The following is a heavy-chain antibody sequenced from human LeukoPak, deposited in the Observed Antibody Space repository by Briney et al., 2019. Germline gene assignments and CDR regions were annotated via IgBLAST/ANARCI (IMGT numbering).Heavy chain of an antibody. CDR3: ARRGELLSGEYDY. CDR1: ADSLSSGGHY. J-gene: IGHJ4*02. CDR2: VHHSGRS. V-gene: IGHV4-31*03. Sequence: SETLSLTCTVSADSLSSGGHYWAWIRQFPAKGLESIGFVHHSGRSRHNPSLKDRVAISVDTSRKQFALKLSSVTAADTAMYYCARRGELLSGEYDYWGQGTLVTVSS. D-gene: IGHD3-10*01.